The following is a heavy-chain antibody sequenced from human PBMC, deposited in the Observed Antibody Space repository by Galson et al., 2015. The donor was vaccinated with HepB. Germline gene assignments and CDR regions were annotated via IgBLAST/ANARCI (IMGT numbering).Heavy chain of an antibody. CDR3: ATGGRKYYCDY. CDR2: ISSSSTYT. CDR1: GFTFSDYY. J-gene: IGHJ4*02. Sequence: SLRLSCAASGFTFSDYYMTWIRQAPGKGLEWVSYISSSSTYTYYADSVKGRFTISRDNAKNSLYLQMNSLRAEDTAVYYCATGGRKYYCDYWGQGTLVTVSS. V-gene: IGHV3-11*06. D-gene: IGHD3-10*01.